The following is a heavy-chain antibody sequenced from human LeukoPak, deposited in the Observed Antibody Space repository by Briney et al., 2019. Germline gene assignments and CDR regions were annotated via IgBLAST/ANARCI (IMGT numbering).Heavy chain of an antibody. CDR3: ARGLSPSRSYYYYMDV. CDR1: GGSFSGYY. V-gene: IGHV4-34*01. J-gene: IGHJ6*03. CDR2: MNHSGST. Sequence: PSETLSLTCAVYGGSFSGYYWTWIRQPPGKGLEWIGEMNHSGSTNYNPSLKSRVTISVDTSKNQFSLKLSSVTAADTAVYYCARGLSPSRSYYYYMDVWGKGTTVTVSS.